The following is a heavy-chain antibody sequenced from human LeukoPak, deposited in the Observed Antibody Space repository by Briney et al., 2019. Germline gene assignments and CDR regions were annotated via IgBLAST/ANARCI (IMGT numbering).Heavy chain of an antibody. D-gene: IGHD3-9*01. V-gene: IGHV3-23*01. CDR2: ISGSAGST. J-gene: IGHJ4*02. Sequence: GGSLRLSCAASGFTFSSYAMSWVRQAPGKGLEWVSAISGSAGSTYYADSVKGRFTISRDNSKNTLYLQMNSLRAEDTAVYYCAKGGYFDWLPGFDYWGQGTLVTVSS. CDR1: GFTFSSYA. CDR3: AKGGYFDWLPGFDY.